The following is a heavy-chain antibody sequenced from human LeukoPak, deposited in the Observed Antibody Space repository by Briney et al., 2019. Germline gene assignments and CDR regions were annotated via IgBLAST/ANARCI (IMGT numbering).Heavy chain of an antibody. Sequence: PGGSLRLSCAASGFTFSSYAMSWVRQAPGKGLEWVSAISGSGGNTYYADSVKGRFTISRDNSKNTLYLQMNSLRAEDTAVYYCAKYGEWVSLYYFDYWGQGTLVTVSS. D-gene: IGHD1-26*01. J-gene: IGHJ4*02. CDR3: AKYGEWVSLYYFDY. V-gene: IGHV3-23*01. CDR2: ISGSGGNT. CDR1: GFTFSSYA.